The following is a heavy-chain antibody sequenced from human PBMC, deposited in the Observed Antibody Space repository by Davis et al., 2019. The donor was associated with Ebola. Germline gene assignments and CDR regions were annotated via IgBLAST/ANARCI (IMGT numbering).Heavy chain of an antibody. Sequence: GGSLRLSCAASGFTFSSYSMNWVRQAPGKGLEWVSSISSSSSYIYYADSVKGRFTISRDNAKNSLYLQMNSLRAEDTAVYYCARGQGSYDFWSGYYTAYFDYWGQGTLVTVSS. CDR2: ISSSSSYI. D-gene: IGHD3-3*01. CDR1: GFTFSSYS. CDR3: ARGQGSYDFWSGYYTAYFDY. J-gene: IGHJ4*02. V-gene: IGHV3-21*01.